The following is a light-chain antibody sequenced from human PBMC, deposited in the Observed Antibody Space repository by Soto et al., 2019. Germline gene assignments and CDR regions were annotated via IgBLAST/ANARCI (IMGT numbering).Light chain of an antibody. V-gene: IGKV3-15*01. Sequence: EVVMTQSPATLSASLGERATLSCRASQTIRSSLAWYQQKPGQAPRLLIYGASTRATDIPARCGGSGSGTEFTLTISSLQSEDSAIYYCQQYNNWPQTFGQGTTVEIK. CDR2: GAS. J-gene: IGKJ1*01. CDR1: QTIRSS. CDR3: QQYNNWPQT.